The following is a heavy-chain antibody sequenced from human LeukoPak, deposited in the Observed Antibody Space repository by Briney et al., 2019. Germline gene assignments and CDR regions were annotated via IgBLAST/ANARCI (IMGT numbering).Heavy chain of an antibody. D-gene: IGHD2-2*01. V-gene: IGHV4-59*08. Sequence: PSETLSLTCTVSGGSISSYYWSWIRQPPGKGLEWIGYIYYSGSTNYNPSLKSRVTISVDTSKNQFSLKLSSVAAADTAVYYCASLSYCSSTSCYVGYFDYWGQGTLVTVSS. CDR2: IYYSGST. J-gene: IGHJ4*02. CDR1: GGSISSYY. CDR3: ASLSYCSSTSCYVGYFDY.